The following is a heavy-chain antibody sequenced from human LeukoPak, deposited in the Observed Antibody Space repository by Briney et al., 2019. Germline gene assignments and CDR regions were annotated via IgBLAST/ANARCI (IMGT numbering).Heavy chain of an antibody. Sequence: PGGSLRLSCVASGFTFVDYGMSWVRQAPGKGLEWVSGINWNGASIGYADSVKGRFTISRDNAKNSLYLQMNSLRAEDTTLYYCVRGALTYCSGGSCYSGDAFDIWGQGTMVTVSS. V-gene: IGHV3-20*04. CDR1: GFTFVDYG. CDR3: VRGALTYCSGGSCYSGDAFDI. CDR2: INWNGASI. J-gene: IGHJ3*02. D-gene: IGHD2-15*01.